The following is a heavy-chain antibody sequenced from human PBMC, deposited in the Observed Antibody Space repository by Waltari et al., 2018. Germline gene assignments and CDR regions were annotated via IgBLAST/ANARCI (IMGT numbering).Heavy chain of an antibody. D-gene: IGHD2-15*01. J-gene: IGHJ3*02. CDR1: GGSIGSSTYY. CDR2: IYYSGST. V-gene: IGHV4-39*01. CDR3: ARLPISLGVGSVFDI. Sequence: QMQLQESGPGLVKPSEPLSLTCTVSGGSIGSSTYYWGWIRQPPGKGLEWIGNIYYSGSTYYKPSLKSRLTISVDTSKNQFSLNLRSVTAADTAVYYCARLPISLGVGSVFDIWGQGTMVTVSS.